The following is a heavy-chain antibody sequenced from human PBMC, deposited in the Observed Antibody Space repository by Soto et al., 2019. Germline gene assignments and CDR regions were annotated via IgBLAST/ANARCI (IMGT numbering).Heavy chain of an antibody. V-gene: IGHV3-30*18. Sequence: QVQLVESGGGVVQPGRSLRLSCAASGFTFSSYGMHWVRQAPGKGLEWVAVISYDGSNKYYEDSVKGRFTISRDNSKHTLYLQMNSMRAEDRGVYYCAKKCVGGPTYYYGSGSWYYLDYWGQGTLVTVSS. J-gene: IGHJ4*02. CDR3: AKKCVGGPTYYYGSGSWYYLDY. CDR1: GFTFSSYG. D-gene: IGHD3-10*01. CDR2: ISYDGSNK.